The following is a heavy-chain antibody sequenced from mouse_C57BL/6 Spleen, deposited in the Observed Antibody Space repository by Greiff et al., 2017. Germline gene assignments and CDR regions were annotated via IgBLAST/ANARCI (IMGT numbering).Heavy chain of an antibody. CDR3: ASGSYDYFDY. V-gene: IGHV1-50*01. D-gene: IGHD2-3*01. J-gene: IGHJ2*01. Sequence: QVQLQQPGAELVKPGASVKLSCKASGYTFTSYWMQWVKQRPGQGLEWIGEIDPSDSYTNYNQKFKGKATLTVDTSSSTAYMQLSSLTSEDSAVYYWASGSYDYFDYWGQGTTLTVSS. CDR1: GYTFTSYW. CDR2: IDPSDSYT.